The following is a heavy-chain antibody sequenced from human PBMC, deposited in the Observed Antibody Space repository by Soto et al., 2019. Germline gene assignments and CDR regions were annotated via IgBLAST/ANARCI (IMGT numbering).Heavy chain of an antibody. J-gene: IGHJ6*02. Sequence: QVQLVESGGGVVQPGRSLRLSCAASGFTFSSYAMHWVRQAPGKGLEWVAVISYDGSNKYYADSVKGRFTISRDNSKNALDLQMYSGSVEDTAMYYCARGGYFGMDVWGQGTTVTVSS. V-gene: IGHV3-30-3*01. D-gene: IGHD2-15*01. CDR3: ARGGYFGMDV. CDR1: GFTFSSYA. CDR2: ISYDGSNK.